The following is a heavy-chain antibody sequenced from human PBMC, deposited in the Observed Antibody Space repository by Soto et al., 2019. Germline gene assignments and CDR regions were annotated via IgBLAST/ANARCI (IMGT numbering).Heavy chain of an antibody. D-gene: IGHD3-10*01. CDR2: MNPNSGDT. CDR1: GYTFTSSD. Sequence: QAQLVQSGAEGKKPGASVKVSCKASGYTFTSSDINWVRQATGQGLEWMGWMNPNSGDTGYAQKFQGRVTLTRNTSISTAYMELSSRRSEDTAVYYCARGPPESAGVWGQGTLVTVSS. V-gene: IGHV1-8*02. CDR3: ARGPPESAGV. J-gene: IGHJ4*02.